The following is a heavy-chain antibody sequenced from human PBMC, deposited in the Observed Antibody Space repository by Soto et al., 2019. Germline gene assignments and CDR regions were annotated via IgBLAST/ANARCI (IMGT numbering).Heavy chain of an antibody. Sequence: PSETLSLTTTVYGGSVTRTSYCVRWLRQPPGKGLEWIGSIYYSGSTYYNPSLKSRVTISVDTSKNQFSLKLSSVTAADTAVYYCARHRIDDFWSGLYYFDYWGQG. CDR3: ARHRIDDFWSGLYYFDY. D-gene: IGHD3-3*01. J-gene: IGHJ4*02. CDR1: GGSVTRTSYC. CDR2: IYYSGST. V-gene: IGHV4-39*01.